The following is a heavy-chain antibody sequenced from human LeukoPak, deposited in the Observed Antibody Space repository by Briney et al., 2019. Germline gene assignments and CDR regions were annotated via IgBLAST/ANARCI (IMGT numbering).Heavy chain of an antibody. J-gene: IGHJ4*02. Sequence: SETLSLTCAVYGGSFRGYYWSWIRQPPGKGLEWIGEINHSGSTTYNPSLKSRVTMSVDTSKNQFSLKLTSVTAADTAVYYCARDGYYYDSSGYYFWGQGTLVTVSS. D-gene: IGHD3-22*01. CDR1: GGSFRGYY. CDR3: ARDGYYYDSSGYYF. CDR2: INHSGST. V-gene: IGHV4-34*01.